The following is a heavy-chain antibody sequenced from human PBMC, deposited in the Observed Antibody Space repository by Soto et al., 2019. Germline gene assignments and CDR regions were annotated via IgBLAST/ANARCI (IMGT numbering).Heavy chain of an antibody. CDR2: MNPNSGNT. D-gene: IGHD2-8*01. CDR1: GYTFTSYD. V-gene: IGHV1-8*01. CDR3: ARGVSTQDYYYYYIDV. J-gene: IGHJ6*03. Sequence: QVQLVQSGAEVKKPGASVKVSCKASGYTFTSYDINWVRQATGQGLEWMGWMNPNSGNTGYAQKFQGRVTMTRNTTISTAYMELSSLRSEDTAVYYCARGVSTQDYYYYYIDVWGKGTTVTVSS.